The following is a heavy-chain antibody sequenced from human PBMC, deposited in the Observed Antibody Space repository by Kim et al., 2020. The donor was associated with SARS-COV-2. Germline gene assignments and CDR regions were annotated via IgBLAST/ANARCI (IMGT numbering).Heavy chain of an antibody. V-gene: IGHV4-34*01. CDR3: ARGYFDY. Sequence: SETLSLTCAVYGGSFSGYYWSWIRQPPGKGLEWIGEINHSGSTNYNPSLKSRVTISVDTSKNQFSLKLSSVTAADTAVYYCARGYFDYLGQGTLVTVSS. J-gene: IGHJ4*02. CDR2: INHSGST. CDR1: GGSFSGYY.